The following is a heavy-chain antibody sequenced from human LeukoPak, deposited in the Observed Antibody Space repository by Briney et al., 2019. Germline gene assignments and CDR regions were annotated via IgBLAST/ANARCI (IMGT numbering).Heavy chain of an antibody. Sequence: SETLSLTCTVSGGSISSSSYYWGWIRQPPGKGLEWIGSIYYSGSTYYNPSLKSRVTISVDTSKNQFSLKLSSVTAADTAVYYCARHEVAVASPYFDYWGQGTLVTVSS. CDR3: ARHEVAVASPYFDY. J-gene: IGHJ4*02. CDR1: GGSISSSSYY. V-gene: IGHV4-39*01. D-gene: IGHD6-19*01. CDR2: IYYSGST.